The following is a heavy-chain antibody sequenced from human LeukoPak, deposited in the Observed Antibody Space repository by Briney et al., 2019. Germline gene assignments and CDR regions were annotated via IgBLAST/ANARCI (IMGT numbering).Heavy chain of an antibody. V-gene: IGHV4-39*01. CDR2: IYYSGST. J-gene: IGHJ1*01. CDR3: ADYYDSGGYFKYFHH. D-gene: IGHD3-22*01. CDR1: GGSISSSSYY. Sequence: SETLSLTCTVSGGSISSSSYYWGWIRQPPGKGLEWTGTIYYSGSTYYNPSLKSRVTISVDTSKNQFSLKLSSVTAADTAVYYCADYYDSGGYFKYFHHWGQGTLVTVSS.